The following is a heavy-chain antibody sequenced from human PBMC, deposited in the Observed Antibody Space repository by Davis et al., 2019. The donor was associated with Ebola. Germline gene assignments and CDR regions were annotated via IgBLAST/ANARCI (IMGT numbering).Heavy chain of an antibody. V-gene: IGHV3-23*01. CDR2: ISGTRGST. J-gene: IGHJ4*02. Sequence: PGGPLRLSFAASGFTFRNFHIHWVRQTPGKGLEWVSAISGTRGSTHYADSVKGRFTISRDNSKNTLILQMNSLKSEDTAVYYCAKLPQYGDYERSGYYWGQGTLVTVSS. D-gene: IGHD4-17*01. CDR1: GFTFRNFH. CDR3: AKLPQYGDYERSGYY.